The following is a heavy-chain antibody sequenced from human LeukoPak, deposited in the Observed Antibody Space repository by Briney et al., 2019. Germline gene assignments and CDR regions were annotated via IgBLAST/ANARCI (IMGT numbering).Heavy chain of an antibody. Sequence: ASVKVSCKASGHTFTSYGISWVRQAPGQGLEWMGRISAYNGNTNYAQKLQGRVTMTTDTSTSTAYMELRSLRSDDTAVYYCAREPIYDFWSAPGDYWGQGTLVTVSS. J-gene: IGHJ4*02. CDR3: AREPIYDFWSAPGDY. CDR1: GHTFTSYG. D-gene: IGHD3-3*01. CDR2: ISAYNGNT. V-gene: IGHV1-18*01.